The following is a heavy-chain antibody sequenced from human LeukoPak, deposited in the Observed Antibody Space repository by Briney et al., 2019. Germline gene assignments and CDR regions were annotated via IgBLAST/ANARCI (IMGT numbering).Heavy chain of an antibody. Sequence: SETLSLTCTVSGNSLSYYYWSWIRQPAGKGLDWIGRIYSSGTTDYNSSLQSRVTMSLDTSKNQFSLKLRSVTAADTAVYYCARDGKAVADLYGMDVWGQGTTVTVSS. CDR1: GNSLSYYY. D-gene: IGHD6-19*01. CDR2: IYSSGTT. J-gene: IGHJ6*02. V-gene: IGHV4-4*07. CDR3: ARDGKAVADLYGMDV.